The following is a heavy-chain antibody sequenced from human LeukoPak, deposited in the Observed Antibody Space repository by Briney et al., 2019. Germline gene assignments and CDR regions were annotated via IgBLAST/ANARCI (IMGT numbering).Heavy chain of an antibody. Sequence: GASVKVSCKVSGYTLTELSMHWVRQAPGKGLEWMGGFDPEDGETFYAQKFQGRVTMTEDTSTDTAYMELSSLRSEDTAVYYCARAKAPTIVVVVAATHFDYWGQGTLVTVSS. J-gene: IGHJ4*02. CDR1: GYTLTELS. CDR3: ARAKAPTIVVVVAATHFDY. V-gene: IGHV1-24*01. D-gene: IGHD2-15*01. CDR2: FDPEDGET.